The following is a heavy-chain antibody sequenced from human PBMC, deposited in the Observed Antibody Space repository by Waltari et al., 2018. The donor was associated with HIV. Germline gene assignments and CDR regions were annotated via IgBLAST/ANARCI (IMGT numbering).Heavy chain of an antibody. D-gene: IGHD5-18*01. CDR1: GYTFTSYD. V-gene: IGHV1-8*01. Sequence: QVQLVQSGAEVKKPGASVKVSCKASGYTFTSYDINWVRQATGQGIEWMGWMNPNSGNTGYAQKFQGRVTMTRNTSISTAYMELSSLRSEDTGVYYCARGREYSYGSLFDYWGQGTPVTVSS. CDR3: ARGREYSYGSLFDY. J-gene: IGHJ4*02. CDR2: MNPNSGNT.